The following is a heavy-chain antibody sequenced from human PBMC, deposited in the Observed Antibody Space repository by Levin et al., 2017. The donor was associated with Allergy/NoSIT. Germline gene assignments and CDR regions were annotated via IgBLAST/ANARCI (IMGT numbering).Heavy chain of an antibody. CDR3: ARSLYSSGWILTGDY. Sequence: GGSLRLSCAASGFTFSSYWMHWVRQAPGKGLVWVSRVNSDGSSTSYADSVKGRFTISRDNAKNTLYLQLNSLRAEDTAVYYCARSLYSSGWILTGDYWGQGTLVTVSS. V-gene: IGHV3-74*01. D-gene: IGHD6-19*01. CDR1: GFTFSSYW. CDR2: VNSDGSST. J-gene: IGHJ4*02.